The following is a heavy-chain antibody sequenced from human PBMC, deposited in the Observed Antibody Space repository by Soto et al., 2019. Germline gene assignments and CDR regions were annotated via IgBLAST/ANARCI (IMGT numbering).Heavy chain of an antibody. CDR2: LHHSGDT. V-gene: IGHV4-30-2*01. D-gene: IGHD3-10*01. Sequence: QLQLQESGSGLVRPSQTLSLTCTVSGASIGSGSYSWNWIRQPPGKGLEWIGYLHHSGDTYFKPSLRRRVSISVDRSNNQSSLKLISVTAADTAVYYCARFPLWFGELDYWGQGALVTVSS. CDR1: GASIGSGSYS. CDR3: ARFPLWFGELDY. J-gene: IGHJ4*02.